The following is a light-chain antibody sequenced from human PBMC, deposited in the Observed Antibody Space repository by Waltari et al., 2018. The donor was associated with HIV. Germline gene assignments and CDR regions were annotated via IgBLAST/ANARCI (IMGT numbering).Light chain of an antibody. Sequence: MSCSGGNSNFGNAFVCWYQHRPGMAPRLLIYDINKRPLGIPERFSASKSGTSATLGITGLQTGDEGDYYCLTWDARLSAGVFGSGTKVF. CDR2: DIN. CDR3: LTWDARLSAGVFGSGTKV. J-gene: IGLJ1*01. CDR1: NSNFGNAF. V-gene: IGLV1-51*01.